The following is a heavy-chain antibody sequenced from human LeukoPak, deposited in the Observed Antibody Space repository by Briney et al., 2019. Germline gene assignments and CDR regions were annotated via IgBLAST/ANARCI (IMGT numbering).Heavy chain of an antibody. CDR3: AKDDPVAGTPGYFDY. V-gene: IGHV3-23*01. Sequence: GGSLRLSWAASGFTFGSYSMSWVRQAPGKGLEWVSAISGSGGSTYYADSVKGRFTISRDNSKNTLYLQMNSLRAEDTAVYYCAKDDPVAGTPGYFDYWGQGTLVTVSS. D-gene: IGHD6-19*01. CDR2: ISGSGGST. J-gene: IGHJ4*02. CDR1: GFTFGSYS.